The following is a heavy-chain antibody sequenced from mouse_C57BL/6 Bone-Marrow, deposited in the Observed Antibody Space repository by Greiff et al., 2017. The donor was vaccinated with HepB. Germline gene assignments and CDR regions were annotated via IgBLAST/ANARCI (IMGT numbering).Heavy chain of an antibody. CDR2: IDPSDSYT. V-gene: IGHV1-69*01. CDR3: ASSFYYYGSSPWDY. CDR1: GYTFTSYW. J-gene: IGHJ2*01. Sequence: QVQLQQPGAELVMPGASVKLSCKASGYTFTSYWMHWVKQRPGQGLEWIGEIDPSDSYTNYNQKFKGKSTLTVDKSSSTAYMQLSSLTSEDSAVYYCASSFYYYGSSPWDYWGQGTTLTVSS. D-gene: IGHD1-1*01.